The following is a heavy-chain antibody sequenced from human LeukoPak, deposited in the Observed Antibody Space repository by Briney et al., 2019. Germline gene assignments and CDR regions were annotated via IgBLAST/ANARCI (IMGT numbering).Heavy chain of an antibody. V-gene: IGHV1-8*01. CDR1: GYTFTSYD. CDR3: ARDALRRESWVGGSYWVFDY. J-gene: IGHJ4*02. Sequence: GASVKVSCKASGYTFTSYDINWVRQATGQGLEWMGWMNPNSGNTGYAQKFQGRVTITTDESTSTAYMELSSLRSEDTAVYYCARDALRRESWVGGSYWVFDYWGQGTLVTVSS. CDR2: MNPNSGNT. D-gene: IGHD1-26*01.